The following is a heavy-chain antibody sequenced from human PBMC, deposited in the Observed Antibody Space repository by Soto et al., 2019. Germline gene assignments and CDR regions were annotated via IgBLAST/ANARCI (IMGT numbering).Heavy chain of an antibody. J-gene: IGHJ5*02. CDR2: TYYRSKWYN. V-gene: IGHV6-1*01. CDR1: GDSVSSNSST. CDR3: GRAHLGSDRYILEPFDP. D-gene: IGHD1-1*01. Sequence: SQTRSLTCAISGDSVSSNSSTWNWISQSPSRGLEWLGRTYYRSKWYNDYAISVKSRITINPDTSKNQFSLQLNSVVPEDTAVYYCGRAHLGSDRYILEPFDPWGQGTLVTVSS.